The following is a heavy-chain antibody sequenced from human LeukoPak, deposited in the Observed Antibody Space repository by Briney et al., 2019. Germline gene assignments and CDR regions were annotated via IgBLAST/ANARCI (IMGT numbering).Heavy chain of an antibody. CDR2: ISGSGGST. CDR3: TTDELSNYYDSSGYYDVAY. Sequence: GGSLRLSCAASGFTFSSYAMSWVRQAPGKGLEWVSAISGSGGSTYYADSVKGRFTISRDNSKNTLYLQMNSLRAEDTAVYYCTTDELSNYYDSSGYYDVAYWGQGTLVTVSS. D-gene: IGHD3-22*01. V-gene: IGHV3-23*01. J-gene: IGHJ4*02. CDR1: GFTFSSYA.